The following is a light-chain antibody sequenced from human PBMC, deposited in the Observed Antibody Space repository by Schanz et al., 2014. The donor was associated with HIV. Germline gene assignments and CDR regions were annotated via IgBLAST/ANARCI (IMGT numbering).Light chain of an antibody. CDR3: GSYSSGDSHWV. CDR1: SSDVGSYNL. J-gene: IGLJ3*02. V-gene: IGLV2-14*02. CDR2: DVS. Sequence: QSALTQPPSASGSPGQSITISCTGTSSDVGSYNLVSWYQQHPGKAPKLMIYDVSNRPSGVSNRFSGSKSGNTASLTISGLQAEDEADYYCGSYSSGDSHWVFGGGTKLTVL.